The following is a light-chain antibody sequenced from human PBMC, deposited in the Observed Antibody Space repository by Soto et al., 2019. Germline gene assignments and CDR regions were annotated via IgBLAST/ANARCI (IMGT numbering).Light chain of an antibody. J-gene: IGLJ2*01. CDR3: QSYDSSLSGWVV. V-gene: IGLV1-40*01. CDR2: GNS. CDR1: SSNIGAGYD. Sequence: QSVLTQPPSVSWAPGQRVTISCTGSSSNIGAGYDVHWYQQLPGTTPKLLIYGNSNRPSGVPDRFSGSKSGTSASLAITGLQAEEEADYYCQSYDSSLSGWVVFGGGTQLTV.